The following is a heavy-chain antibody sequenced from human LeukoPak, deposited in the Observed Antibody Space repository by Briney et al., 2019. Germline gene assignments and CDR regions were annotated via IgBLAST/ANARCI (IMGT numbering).Heavy chain of an antibody. Sequence: GSSVKVSCKASGYTFTSYGISGVRQAPGKGLEWMGWISAYNGNTNYAQKLQGRVTMTTDTSTSTAYMELRSLRSDDTAVYYCARIPVDTAMGDVSLFDYWGQGTMVTVSS. CDR3: ARIPVDTAMGDVSLFDY. J-gene: IGHJ4*02. D-gene: IGHD5-18*01. CDR1: GYTFTSYG. CDR2: ISAYNGNT. V-gene: IGHV1-18*04.